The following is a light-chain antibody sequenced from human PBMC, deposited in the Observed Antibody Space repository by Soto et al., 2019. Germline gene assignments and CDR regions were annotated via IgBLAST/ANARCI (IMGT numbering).Light chain of an antibody. CDR1: QSVLYSSDNKNY. Sequence: DIVMTQSPDSLAVSLGERATINCKSSQSVLYSSDNKNYLAWYQQKPGQSPKLLFYWASTRESGVPARFSGSGSGTDFSLTIGSLQAEDVAVYFCQQYYKTPLTFGGGTKVEIK. CDR2: WAS. CDR3: QQYYKTPLT. J-gene: IGKJ4*01. V-gene: IGKV4-1*01.